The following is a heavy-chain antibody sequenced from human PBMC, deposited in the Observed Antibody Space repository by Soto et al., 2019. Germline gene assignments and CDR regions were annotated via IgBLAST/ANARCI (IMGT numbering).Heavy chain of an antibody. Sequence: EVQLLESGGGLVQPGGSLRLSCAASGFTFSSYAMSWVRQAPGKGLEWVSAISGSGGSTYYADSVKGRFTISRDNSKNTLYLQMNSLRAEDTAVYYCAKDSIAAAGRVYYFDYWGQGTLVTVSS. CDR1: GFTFSSYA. J-gene: IGHJ4*02. V-gene: IGHV3-23*01. CDR2: ISGSGGST. D-gene: IGHD6-13*01. CDR3: AKDSIAAAGRVYYFDY.